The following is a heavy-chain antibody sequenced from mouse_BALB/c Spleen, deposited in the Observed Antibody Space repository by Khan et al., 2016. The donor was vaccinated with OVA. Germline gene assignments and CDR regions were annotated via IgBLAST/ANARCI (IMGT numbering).Heavy chain of an antibody. V-gene: IGHV5-6*01. Sequence: EVELVESGGDLVKPGGSLKLSCAASGFTFSSYSMSWVRQTPDKRLEWVATISSGGDYTYYPASVKGRFTISRDNAKNILYLQMSSLRSEDTAMYYCASHLTGSFAYWGQGTLVTVSA. D-gene: IGHD4-1*01. CDR2: ISSGGDYT. CDR3: ASHLTGSFAY. CDR1: GFTFSSYS. J-gene: IGHJ3*01.